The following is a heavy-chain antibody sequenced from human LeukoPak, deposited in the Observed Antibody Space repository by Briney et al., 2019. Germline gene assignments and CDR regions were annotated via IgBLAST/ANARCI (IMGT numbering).Heavy chain of an antibody. CDR1: GFTASSNY. Sequence: PGGSLRLSCAASGFTASSNYMSWVRQAPGKGREWVSVIYSGGSTYYADSVKGRFTISRDNSKNTLYLQMNSLRAEDTAVYYCARGVAVAGTGGDYFDYWGQGTLVTVSS. CDR2: IYSGGST. J-gene: IGHJ4*02. D-gene: IGHD6-19*01. V-gene: IGHV3-53*01. CDR3: ARGVAVAGTGGDYFDY.